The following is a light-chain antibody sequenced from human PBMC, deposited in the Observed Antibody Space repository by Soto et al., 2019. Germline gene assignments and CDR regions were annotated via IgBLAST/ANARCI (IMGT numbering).Light chain of an antibody. Sequence: QPVLTQSPSASASLGASFKLTCTLSSGHRNYAIAWHQQQSEKGPRYLMKLNSDGSHSKGDGIPDRFSGSSSGAERYLTISSLQSEEEADYYCQTWGSGTVVFGGGTQLTVL. V-gene: IGLV4-69*01. J-gene: IGLJ2*01. CDR1: SGHRNYA. CDR2: LNSDGSH. CDR3: QTWGSGTVV.